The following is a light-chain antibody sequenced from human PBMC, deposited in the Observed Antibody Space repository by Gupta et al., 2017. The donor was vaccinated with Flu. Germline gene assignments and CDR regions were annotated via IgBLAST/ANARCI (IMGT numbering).Light chain of an antibody. J-gene: IGLJ1*01. CDR3: SSFTSSSTKV. CDR2: EVS. Sequence: SITISCTGTISDVGGYNYVSWYQQHPGKAPKLMIYEVSNRPSGVSNRFSGSNSGNTASLTISGLQAEDEADYYCSSFTSSSTKVFGTGTKVTVL. V-gene: IGLV2-14*01. CDR1: ISDVGGYNY.